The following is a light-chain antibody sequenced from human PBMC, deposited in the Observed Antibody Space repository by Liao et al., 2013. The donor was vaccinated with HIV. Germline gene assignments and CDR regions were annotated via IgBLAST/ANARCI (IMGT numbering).Light chain of an antibody. J-gene: IGLJ1*01. CDR2: QNY. Sequence: SYELTQPPSVSVSPGQTASITCSGDKLGGTLVNWYQVKSGQSPEVVIYQNYKRPAGIPERFSGSKSGNTASLTISGTQAMDEADYFCQVWDRFSPFVFGTGTRVSVL. V-gene: IGLV3-1*01. CDR3: QVWDRFSPFV. CDR1: KLGGTL.